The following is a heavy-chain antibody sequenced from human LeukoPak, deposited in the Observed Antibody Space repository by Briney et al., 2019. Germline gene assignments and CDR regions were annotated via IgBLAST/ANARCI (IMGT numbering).Heavy chain of an antibody. CDR1: GDSISGYY. D-gene: IGHD6-19*01. CDR2: IFTSGST. CDR3: ARHISGWYLNYYYYYMDV. J-gene: IGHJ6*03. Sequence: PSQTLSLTCTVSGDSISGYYWSWIRQPAGEGLEWIGHIFTSGSTNYNPSLESRVTMSVDTSKNQFSLKLTSVTAADTAVYYCARHISGWYLNYYYYYMDVWGKGTTVTISS. V-gene: IGHV4-4*07.